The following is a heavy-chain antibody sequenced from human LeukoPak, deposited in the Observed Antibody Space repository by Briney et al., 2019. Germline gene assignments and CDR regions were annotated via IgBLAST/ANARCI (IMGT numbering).Heavy chain of an antibody. V-gene: IGHV3-48*03. D-gene: IGHD1-26*01. CDR3: ARGDSGSYYFDY. CDR1: GFTFRSFE. Sequence: GGSLRLSCAASGFTFRSFEMNWVRQAPEKGLEWVSSISSSGDSIYYADSVKGRFTISRDNAKNSLYLQMNSLRAEDTAVYYCARGDSGSYYFDYWGQGTLVTVSS. CDR2: ISSSGDSI. J-gene: IGHJ4*02.